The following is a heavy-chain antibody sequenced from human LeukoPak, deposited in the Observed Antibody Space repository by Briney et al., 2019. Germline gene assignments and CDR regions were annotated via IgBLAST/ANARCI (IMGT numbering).Heavy chain of an antibody. Sequence: GGSLRLSCAGYGFTFSGYSMNWVRQAPGKGPEWASYINTSSSTIYYADSVKGRFTISRDNAKNSLYLQMNSLRAEDTAVYYCARNLGYGDYPYYYGMDVWGQGTTVTVSS. CDR2: INTSSSTI. CDR1: GFTFSGYS. D-gene: IGHD4-17*01. CDR3: ARNLGYGDYPYYYGMDV. V-gene: IGHV3-48*01. J-gene: IGHJ6*02.